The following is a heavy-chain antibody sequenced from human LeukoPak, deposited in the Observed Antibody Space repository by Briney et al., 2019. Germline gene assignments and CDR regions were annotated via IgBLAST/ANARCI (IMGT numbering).Heavy chain of an antibody. CDR3: VREKSGGTYDY. CDR1: GYTFTAYY. Sequence: ASVKVSCKASGYTFTAYYIQWVRQAPGQGLEWMGTIRPGDTRTTYAQKFQGRVTMTWDMSTTTGYMELSSLRSEDTAVYCGVREKSGGTYDYWGQGTLVTVSS. CDR2: IRPGDTRT. D-gene: IGHD3-16*01. J-gene: IGHJ4*02. V-gene: IGHV1-46*01.